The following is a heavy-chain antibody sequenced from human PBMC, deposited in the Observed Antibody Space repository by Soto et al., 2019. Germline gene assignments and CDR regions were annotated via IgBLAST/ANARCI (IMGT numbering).Heavy chain of an antibody. V-gene: IGHV1-2*04. CDR3: AISRIVVVGAFDY. J-gene: IGHJ4*02. CDR1: GYTFTGYY. Sequence: GASVKVSCKASGYTFTGYYMHWVRQAPGQGLEWMGWINPNSGGTNYAQKFQGWVTMTRDTSISTAYMELSRLRSDDTAVYYCAISRIVVVGAFDYWGQGTLVTVSS. D-gene: IGHD2-2*01. CDR2: INPNSGGT.